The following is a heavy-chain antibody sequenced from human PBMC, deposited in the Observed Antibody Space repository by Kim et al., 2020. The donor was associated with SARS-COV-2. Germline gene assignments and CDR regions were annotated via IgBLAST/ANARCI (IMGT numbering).Heavy chain of an antibody. J-gene: IGHJ4*02. V-gene: IGHV4-30-4*01. CDR1: GDSISGADCY. CDR2: IYYSGNA. CDR3: ARTGGGSAVITAYYFDY. Sequence: SETLSLTCTVSGDSISGADCYWSWIRQTPGKGLEWIGYIYYSGNAYYNPSLKSQVAISVDTSMNQFSLRLSSVTAADTAVYYCARTGGGSAVITAYYFDYWGQGALATVSS. D-gene: IGHD3-10*01.